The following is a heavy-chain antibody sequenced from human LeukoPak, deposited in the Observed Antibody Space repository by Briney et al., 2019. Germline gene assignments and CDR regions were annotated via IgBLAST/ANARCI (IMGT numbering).Heavy chain of an antibody. CDR2: IKQDGSEK. D-gene: IGHD3-22*01. V-gene: IGHV3-7*01. CDR3: ARDWAYESSGYCGY. Sequence: GGSLRLSCAASGFTFSSYWKSWVRQAPGKGLEWVANIKQDGSEKYYVDSVNGRFTISRDNAKNSLYLQMNSLRAEDTAVYYCARDWAYESSGYCGYWGQGTLVTVCS. CDR1: GFTFSSYW. J-gene: IGHJ4*02.